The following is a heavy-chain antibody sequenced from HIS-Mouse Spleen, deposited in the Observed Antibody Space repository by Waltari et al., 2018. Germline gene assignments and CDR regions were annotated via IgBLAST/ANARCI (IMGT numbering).Heavy chain of an antibody. CDR1: GGSISSSSYY. V-gene: IGHV4-39*07. CDR3: ARDPRWNDGIDY. J-gene: IGHJ4*02. D-gene: IGHD1-1*01. CDR2: IYYSGST. Sequence: QLQLQESGPGLVKPSETLSLTCTVSGGSISSSSYYWGWIRQPPGKGLGWIGSIYYSGSTYYIPSIRSRVTISVDTSKNQFSLKLSSVTAADTAVYYCARDPRWNDGIDYWGQGTLVTVSS.